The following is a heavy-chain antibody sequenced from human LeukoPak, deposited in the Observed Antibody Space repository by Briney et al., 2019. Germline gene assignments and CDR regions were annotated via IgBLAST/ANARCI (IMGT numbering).Heavy chain of an antibody. CDR2: ISYDGSNK. D-gene: IGHD6-13*01. Sequence: GGSLRLSCAASGFTFSSYGMHWVRQAPGKGLEWVAVISYDGSNKYYADSVKGRFTISRDNSKNTLYLQMNSLRAEDTAVYYCAKGIAAADYWGQGTLVTVSS. V-gene: IGHV3-30*18. CDR1: GFTFSSYG. J-gene: IGHJ4*02. CDR3: AKGIAAADY.